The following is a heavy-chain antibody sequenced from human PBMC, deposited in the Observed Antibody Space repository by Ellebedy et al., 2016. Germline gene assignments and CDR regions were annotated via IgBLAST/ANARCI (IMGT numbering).Heavy chain of an antibody. J-gene: IGHJ4*02. CDR2: IHSSGNT. V-gene: IGHV4-59*01. CDR1: GFSTSY. CDR3: ARGPKGSYFVS. Sequence: SETLSLTCSASGFSTSYWSWIRLPPGKGLEWIGNIHSSGNTNYNPSLKSRVTISIDTSKNQLSLILRSVTAADTAVYFCARGPKGSYFVSWGQGTLATVSS.